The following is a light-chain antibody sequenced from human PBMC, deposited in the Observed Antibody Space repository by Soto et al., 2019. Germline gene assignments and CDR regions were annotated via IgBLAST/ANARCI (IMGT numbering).Light chain of an antibody. V-gene: IGKV3-11*01. CDR2: DAS. CDR1: QSVSSY. Sequence: EIVLTQSPATLSLSPGERATLSCRASQSVSSYLAWYQQKPGQAPRLLSYDASNRATGIPARFSGSGSGTDFTLTLSSLEPEDFAVYYCQQRSNWPPWTFGQGTKVEIK. J-gene: IGKJ1*01. CDR3: QQRSNWPPWT.